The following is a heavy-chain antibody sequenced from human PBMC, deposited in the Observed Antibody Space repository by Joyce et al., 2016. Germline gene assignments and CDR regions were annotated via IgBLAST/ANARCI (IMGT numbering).Heavy chain of an antibody. V-gene: IGHV3-30*03. CDR1: EFAFSSHA. CDR3: TRSSRTGYTAGWPDFDY. J-gene: IGHJ4*02. D-gene: IGHD2-2*02. Sequence: QVPLLESGGGVAQPGRSLRLSCAASEFAFSSHAMHWVRQAPGKGLEGVAVMSYDGSHKYYADSVRGRFTISRDNSQNTLYLQMNSLRVEDTAVYYCTRSSRTGYTAGWPDFDYWGQGTLVTVSS. CDR2: MSYDGSHK.